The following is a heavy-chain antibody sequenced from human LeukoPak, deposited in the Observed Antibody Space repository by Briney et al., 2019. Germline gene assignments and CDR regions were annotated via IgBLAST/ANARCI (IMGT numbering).Heavy chain of an antibody. CDR1: GFTFSRYS. D-gene: IGHD4-17*01. Sequence: GGSLRLSCAASGFTFSRYSMNWVRKAPGKGLEWVSYISSSSSIIYYADSVKGRFTISRDNAKNSLYLQMNSLRAEDTAVYYCARDGYGDYLFDYWGQGTLVTVSS. V-gene: IGHV3-48*01. CDR3: ARDGYGDYLFDY. CDR2: ISSSSSII. J-gene: IGHJ4*02.